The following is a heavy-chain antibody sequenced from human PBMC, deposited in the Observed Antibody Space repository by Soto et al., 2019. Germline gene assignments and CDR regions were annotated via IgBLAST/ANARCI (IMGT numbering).Heavy chain of an antibody. J-gene: IGHJ6*02. CDR1: GFTFSSYA. V-gene: IGHV3-30-3*01. D-gene: IGHD2-2*01. Sequence: ESGGGVVQPGRSLRLSCAASGFTFSSYAMHWVRQAPGKGLEWVAVISYDGSNKYYADSVKGRFTISRDNSKNTLYLQMNSLRAEDTAVYYCARVGGYCSSTSCPSEAYYYYGMDVWGQGTTVTVSS. CDR2: ISYDGSNK. CDR3: ARVGGYCSSTSCPSEAYYYYGMDV.